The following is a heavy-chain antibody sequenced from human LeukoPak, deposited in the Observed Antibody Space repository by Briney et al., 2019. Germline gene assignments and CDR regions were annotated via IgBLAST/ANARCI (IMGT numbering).Heavy chain of an antibody. CDR3: SRSQTGYFDY. Sequence: SQTLSLTCALSGDSVSSSSVAWNWIRQSPSRGLEWLGRTYYRSKWFTDYAVSVKSRITINPDTSKNQFSLQLNSVTPEGTAVYYCSRSQTGYFDYWGPGTLVTVSS. CDR2: TYYRSKWFT. CDR1: GDSVSSSSVA. D-gene: IGHD1-1*01. J-gene: IGHJ4*02. V-gene: IGHV6-1*01.